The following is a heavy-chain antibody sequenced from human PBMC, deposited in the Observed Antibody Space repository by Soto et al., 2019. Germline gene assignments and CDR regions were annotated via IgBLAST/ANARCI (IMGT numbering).Heavy chain of an antibody. D-gene: IGHD1-26*01. V-gene: IGHV3-48*03. J-gene: IGHJ3*02. CDR1: GFTLSSSE. CDR2: VGSSGNTK. CDR3: ARGLEYYFKPGVFDI. Sequence: EVQLVESGGGLEQHGGSLRLSCAASGFTLSSSEMNWVRQAPGKGLEWVSYVGSSGNTKYYAESVKGRFTISRDNAKNSLYLQMNSLRAEDTAVYYCARGLEYYFKPGVFDIWGQGTMVTVSS.